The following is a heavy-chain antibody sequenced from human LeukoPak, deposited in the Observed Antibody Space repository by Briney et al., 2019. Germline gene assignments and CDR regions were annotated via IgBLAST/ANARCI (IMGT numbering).Heavy chain of an antibody. J-gene: IGHJ4*02. CDR3: AKADDVVATNFDY. Sequence: PGGSLRLSCAASGFTFSTNAMSWVRQAPGKGLEWVSAFGGGGGSSYYADSVQGRFTISRDNSKNTLYLQMNSLRVEDTAVYFCAKADDVVATNFDYWGQGTLVTVSS. CDR1: GFTFSTNA. V-gene: IGHV3-23*01. D-gene: IGHD5-12*01. CDR2: FGGGGGSS.